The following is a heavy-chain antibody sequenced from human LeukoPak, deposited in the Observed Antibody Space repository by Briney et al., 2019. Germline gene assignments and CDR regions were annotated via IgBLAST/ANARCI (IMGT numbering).Heavy chain of an antibody. D-gene: IGHD6-6*01. CDR2: ISGSGGST. CDR1: GFTFSSYA. CDR3: AKDQSYSSSGMIAY. V-gene: IGHV3-23*01. Sequence: GGSLRLSCTASGFTFSSYAMSWVRQAPGKGLEWVSAISGSGGSTYYADSVKGRFTISRDNSKNTLYLQMNSLRAEDTAVYYCAKDQSYSSSGMIAYWGQGTLVTVSS. J-gene: IGHJ4*02.